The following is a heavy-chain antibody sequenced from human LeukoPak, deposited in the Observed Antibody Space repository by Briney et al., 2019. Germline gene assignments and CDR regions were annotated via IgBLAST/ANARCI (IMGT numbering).Heavy chain of an antibody. J-gene: IGHJ4*02. D-gene: IGHD3-3*01. Sequence: GGSLRLSCAASGFTFSSYSMNWVRQAPGKGPEWISYISPSSDTIKYADSVRGRFTISRDNAKNSLYLQVNSVRAEDTAVYYCAKYGGLWSGYGPPYFDYWVQGNLVTVSS. CDR1: GFTFSSYS. CDR3: AKYGGLWSGYGPPYFDY. V-gene: IGHV3-48*04. CDR2: ISPSSDTI.